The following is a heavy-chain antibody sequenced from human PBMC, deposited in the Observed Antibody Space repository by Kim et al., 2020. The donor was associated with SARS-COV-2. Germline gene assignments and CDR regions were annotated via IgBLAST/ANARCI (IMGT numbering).Heavy chain of an antibody. J-gene: IGHJ5*02. V-gene: IGHV1-2*02. CDR3: AREFVVSSSSNNNNCWFDP. Sequence: ASVKVSCKASGYTFTGYYMHWVRQAPGQGLEWMGWINPNSGGTNYAQKFQGRVTMTRDTSISTAYMELSRLRSDDTAVYYCAREFVVSSSSNNNNCWFDPWGQGTLVTVSS. CDR2: INPNSGGT. CDR1: GYTFTGYY. D-gene: IGHD6-6*01.